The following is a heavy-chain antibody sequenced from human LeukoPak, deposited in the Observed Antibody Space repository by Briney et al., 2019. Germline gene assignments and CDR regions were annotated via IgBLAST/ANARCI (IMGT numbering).Heavy chain of an antibody. CDR1: GFTFSSYG. Sequence: PGGSLRLSCAASGFTFSSYGMHWVRQAPGKGLEWVAFIRYDGSNKYYADSVKGRFTISRDNSKNTLYLQMDSLRAEDTAVYYCAKDTRGYSYGYSNFDNWGQGTLVTVSS. CDR2: IRYDGSNK. J-gene: IGHJ4*02. CDR3: AKDTRGYSYGYSNFDN. V-gene: IGHV3-30*02. D-gene: IGHD5-18*01.